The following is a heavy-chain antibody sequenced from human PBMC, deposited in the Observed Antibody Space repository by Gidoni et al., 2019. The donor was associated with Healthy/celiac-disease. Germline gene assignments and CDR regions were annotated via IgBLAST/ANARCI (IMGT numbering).Heavy chain of an antibody. Sequence: QLQLQQSGPGLVKPSETLSLTCTVSGGSISSSSYFWGWIRQPPGKGLEWIGSIYYRGSTYYNSTLKSRITMSVDTSKKQFSLRLSSVTAADTAVYYCARQVVRSPPTSDYWGQGTLVTVSS. D-gene: IGHD1-26*01. CDR3: ARQVVRSPPTSDY. CDR2: IYYRGST. V-gene: IGHV4-39*01. CDR1: GGSISSSSYF. J-gene: IGHJ4*02.